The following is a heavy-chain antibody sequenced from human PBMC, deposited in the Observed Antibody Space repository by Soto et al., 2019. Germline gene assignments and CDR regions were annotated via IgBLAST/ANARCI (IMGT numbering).Heavy chain of an antibody. J-gene: IGHJ6*02. V-gene: IGHV3-30-3*01. Sequence: GGSLRLSCAASGFTFSSYAMHWVRQAPGKGLEWVAVISYDGSNKYYADSVKGRFTISRDNSKNTLYLQMNSLRAEDTAVYYCARDIVATINYYYYAMDVWGQGTTVTVSS. CDR1: GFTFSSYA. D-gene: IGHD5-12*01. CDR3: ARDIVATINYYYYAMDV. CDR2: ISYDGSNK.